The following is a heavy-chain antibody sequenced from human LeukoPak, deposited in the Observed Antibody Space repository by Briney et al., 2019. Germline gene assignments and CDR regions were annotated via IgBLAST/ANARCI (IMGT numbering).Heavy chain of an antibody. CDR3: ASQSYARFDP. CDR2: IHPHGREQ. V-gene: IGHV3-7*01. CDR1: GFTFSSYA. D-gene: IGHD3-16*01. J-gene: IGHJ5*02. Sequence: GGSLRLSCAASGFTFSSYAMSWVRQAPGKGLEWVGNIHPHGREQYPVDSVKGRFTISRDNARNSLFLQVNSLRVEDTAVYYCASQSYARFDPWGQGALVTVSS.